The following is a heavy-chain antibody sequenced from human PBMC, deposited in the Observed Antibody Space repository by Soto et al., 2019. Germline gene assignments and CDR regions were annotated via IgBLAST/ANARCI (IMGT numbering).Heavy chain of an antibody. CDR3: ARGPYYDSSGYYYDY. V-gene: IGHV3-11*06. CDR1: GLTFSDYY. J-gene: IGHJ4*02. D-gene: IGHD3-22*01. Sequence: GGSLRLSCAASGLTFSDYYMSWIRQAPGKGLEWVSYITSSGSYTKYADSVKGRFTISRDNSKNTLYLQMNSLRAEDTAVYYCARGPYYDSSGYYYDYWGQGTLVTVSS. CDR2: ITSSGSYT.